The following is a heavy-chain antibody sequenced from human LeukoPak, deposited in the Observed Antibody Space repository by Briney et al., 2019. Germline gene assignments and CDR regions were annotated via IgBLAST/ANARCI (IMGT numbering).Heavy chain of an antibody. Sequence: PGDSLRLSCVASGFTFSSYAMNWVRQAPGKGLEWVSVITNSGHSTNYADSVKGRFTISRDNSKNTLYLQMNSLRAEDTAVYYCAKESPGDLDYWGQGTLVTVSS. CDR3: AKESPGDLDY. J-gene: IGHJ4*02. CDR2: ITNSGHST. D-gene: IGHD3-16*01. V-gene: IGHV3-23*01. CDR1: GFTFSSYA.